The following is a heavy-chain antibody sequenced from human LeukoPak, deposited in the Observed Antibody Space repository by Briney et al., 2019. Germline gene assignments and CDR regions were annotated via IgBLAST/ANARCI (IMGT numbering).Heavy chain of an antibody. CDR2: INHSGST. J-gene: IGHJ4*02. D-gene: IGHD3-10*01. CDR3: ARGGLLWFRKFDY. CDR1: GGSFSGYY. Sequence: PSETLSLTCAVYGGSFSGYYWSWIRQPPGKGLEWIGEINHSGSTNYNPSLKSRVTISVDTSKNQFSLKLSSVTAADTAVYYCARGGLLWFRKFDYWGQGTLVTVSS. V-gene: IGHV4-34*01.